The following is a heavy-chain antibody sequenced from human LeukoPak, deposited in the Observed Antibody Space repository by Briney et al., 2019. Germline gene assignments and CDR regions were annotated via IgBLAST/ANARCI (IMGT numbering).Heavy chain of an antibody. Sequence: SEALSLTCAVYGGSFSGYYWSWIRQPPGKGLEWIGEINHSGSTNYNPSLKSRVTISVDTSKNQFSLKLSSVTAADTAVYYCARVRAYCTNGVCYRGYYGMDVWGQGTTVTVSS. CDR3: ARVRAYCTNGVCYRGYYGMDV. CDR2: INHSGST. V-gene: IGHV4-34*01. J-gene: IGHJ6*02. CDR1: GGSFSGYY. D-gene: IGHD2-8*01.